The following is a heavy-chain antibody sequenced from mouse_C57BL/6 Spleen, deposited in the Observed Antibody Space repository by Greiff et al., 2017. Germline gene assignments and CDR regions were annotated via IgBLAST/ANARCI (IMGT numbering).Heavy chain of an antibody. D-gene: IGHD1-1*02. J-gene: IGHJ1*03. CDR1: GYTFTSYW. CDR3: ALCGPYWYFDV. V-gene: IGHV1-53*01. Sequence: QVQLQQPGTELVKPGASVKLSCKASGYTFTSYWMHWVKQRPGPGLEWIGNINPSNGGTNYNEKFKSKATLTVDKSSSTAYMQLSSLTSEDSAIYYCALCGPYWYFDVWGTGTTVTVSS. CDR2: INPSNGGT.